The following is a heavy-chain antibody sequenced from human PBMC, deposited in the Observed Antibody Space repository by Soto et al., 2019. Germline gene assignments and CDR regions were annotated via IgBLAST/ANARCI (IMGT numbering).Heavy chain of an antibody. CDR2: NYYSGST. V-gene: IGHV4-59*08. CDR3: ARHNYYYDSGGLRYYFDY. D-gene: IGHD3-22*01. CDR1: GGSFSGYY. J-gene: IGHJ4*02. Sequence: SETLSLTCAVYGGSFSGYYWSWIRQPPGRGLEWIGSNYYSGSTNYNPSLKSRVTVSVDTSKNQFSLKLRSVTAADTAVYYCARHNYYYDSGGLRYYFDYWGQGILVTVSS.